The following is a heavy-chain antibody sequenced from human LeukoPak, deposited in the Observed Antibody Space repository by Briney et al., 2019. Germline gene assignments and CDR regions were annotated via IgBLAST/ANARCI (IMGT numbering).Heavy chain of an antibody. CDR1: GFIFSPYA. Sequence: PGGSLRLSCSASGFIFSPYAMHWVRQAPGKGLEYVSSISSEGKTTYYADSVKGRFTISRDNSKNTLYLQMNSLRAEDTAVYYCAKDKTTVTPRGLDVWGQGTMVTVSS. CDR3: AKDKTTVTPRGLDV. D-gene: IGHD4-17*01. V-gene: IGHV3-64*04. J-gene: IGHJ3*01. CDR2: ISSEGKTT.